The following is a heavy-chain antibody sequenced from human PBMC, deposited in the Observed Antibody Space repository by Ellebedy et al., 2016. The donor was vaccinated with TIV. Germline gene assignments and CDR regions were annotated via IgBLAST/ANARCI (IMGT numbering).Heavy chain of an antibody. CDR3: ARPRETPNFYFGMDI. CDR1: GYTFTGYY. Sequence: ASVKVSCKASGYTFTGYYMHWVRQAPGQGLEWMGWINPNSGGTNYAQKFQGRVTMTRDTSTSTVYMELSRLTSDDTAVYYCARPRETPNFYFGMDIWGQGTTVTVSS. V-gene: IGHV1-2*02. J-gene: IGHJ6*02. CDR2: INPNSGGT.